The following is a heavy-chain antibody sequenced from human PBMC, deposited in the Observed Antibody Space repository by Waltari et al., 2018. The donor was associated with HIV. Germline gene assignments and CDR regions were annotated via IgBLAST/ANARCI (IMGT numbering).Heavy chain of an antibody. CDR2: IWHDGTSK. CDR3: ARDRRDYYEGSGYFEDSFDI. CDR1: GFTFSNYA. Sequence: QVFLEESGGGVVQPGRSLRLSCAASGFTFSNYAMHWVRQAPGKGLEWVAVIWHDGTSKNYAESMQGRATSSRSDSKNTVFLQMDQLRPEDSALYYCARDRRDYYEGSGYFEDSFDIWGRGTLVTVSS. V-gene: IGHV3-33*04. D-gene: IGHD3-22*01. J-gene: IGHJ3*02.